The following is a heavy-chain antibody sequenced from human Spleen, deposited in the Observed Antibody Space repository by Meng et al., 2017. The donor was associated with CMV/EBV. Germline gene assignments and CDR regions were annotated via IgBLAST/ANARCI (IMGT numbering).Heavy chain of an antibody. D-gene: IGHD3-22*01. CDR2: IYYSGST. CDR3: ARGDSYYYDSSGLTY. CDR1: GSISSGGYY. J-gene: IGHJ4*02. V-gene: IGHV4-30-4*01. Sequence: GSISSGGYYWSWIRQPPGKGLEWIGYIYYSGSTYYNPSLKSRVTISVDTSKNQFSLKLSSVTAADTAVYYCARGDSYYYDSSGLTYWGQGTLVTVSS.